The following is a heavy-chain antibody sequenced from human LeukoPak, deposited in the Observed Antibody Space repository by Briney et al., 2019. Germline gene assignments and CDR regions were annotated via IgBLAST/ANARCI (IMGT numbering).Heavy chain of an antibody. Sequence: SETLSLTCTVSGGSISSYYWSWLRQPPGKGLEWIGYIYYSGSTNYNPSLKSRVTISVDTSKNQFSLKLSSVTAAATAVYYCARVKGGGYSSSFDAFDIWGQGTMVTVSS. V-gene: IGHV4-59*01. CDR3: ARVKGGGYSSSFDAFDI. D-gene: IGHD6-13*01. J-gene: IGHJ3*02. CDR2: IYYSGST. CDR1: GGSISSYY.